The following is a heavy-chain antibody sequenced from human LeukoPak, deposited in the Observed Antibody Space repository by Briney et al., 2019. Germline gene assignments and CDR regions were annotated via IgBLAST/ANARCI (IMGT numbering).Heavy chain of an antibody. J-gene: IGHJ6*02. CDR2: INHSGSN. CDR3: ARGHGVYYYYGMDV. Sequence: PSETLSLTCAVYGGSFSGYYWSWIRQPPGKGLEWIGEINHSGSNNYNPSLKSRVTISVDTSKNQFSLKLSSVTAADTAVYYCARGHGVYYYYGMDVWGQGTTVTVSS. D-gene: IGHD2-8*01. CDR1: GGSFSGYY. V-gene: IGHV4-34*01.